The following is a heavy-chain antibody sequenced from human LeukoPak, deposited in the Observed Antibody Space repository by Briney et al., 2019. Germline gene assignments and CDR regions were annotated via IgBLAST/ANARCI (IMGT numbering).Heavy chain of an antibody. V-gene: IGHV1-2*02. J-gene: IGHJ3*02. CDR2: INPNSGGS. Sequence: ASVTVSFKASGYTFTGYYMHWVRQAPGQGLEWMGWINPNSGGSNYAQKFQGRVTMTMDTSISTAYMELSRLRSDDTAVYYFARPSMVRGVIDAFDIWGEGTMVTVSS. CDR3: ARPSMVRGVIDAFDI. CDR1: GYTFTGYY. D-gene: IGHD3-10*01.